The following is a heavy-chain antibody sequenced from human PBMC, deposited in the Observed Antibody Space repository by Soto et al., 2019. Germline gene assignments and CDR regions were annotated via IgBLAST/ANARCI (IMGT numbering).Heavy chain of an antibody. D-gene: IGHD2-15*01. CDR1: GFTFSGYD. CDR2: ISSGSSYM. CDR3: ARDVHPYCSGDSCYSGGGFDL. Sequence: PGGSLRLSCAASGFTFSGYDMNWVRQAPGKGLEWASFISSGSSYMYYADSVKGRFTISRDNAQNSLYLQMNSLRAEDTAVYYCARDVHPYCSGDSCYSGGGFDLWGQGTMVTVSS. V-gene: IGHV3-21*01. J-gene: IGHJ3*01.